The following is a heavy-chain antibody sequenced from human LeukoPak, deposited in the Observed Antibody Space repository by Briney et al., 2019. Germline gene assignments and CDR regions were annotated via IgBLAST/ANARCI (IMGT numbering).Heavy chain of an antibody. CDR3: ARRTNDYFDY. Sequence: PSETLSLTCTVSGGSISSSSYYWGWIRQPPGKGLEWIGSIYYSGSTYYNPSLKSRVTISVDTSKNQFSLKLSSVTAADTAVYYCARRTNDYFDYWGQGTLVTVSS. J-gene: IGHJ4*02. V-gene: IGHV4-39*01. D-gene: IGHD1-1*01. CDR2: IYYSGST. CDR1: GGSISSSSYY.